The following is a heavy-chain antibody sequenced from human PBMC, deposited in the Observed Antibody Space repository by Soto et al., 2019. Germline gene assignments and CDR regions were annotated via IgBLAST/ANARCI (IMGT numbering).Heavy chain of an antibody. J-gene: IGHJ5*02. CDR3: ASGGHDYGEYYWFDH. Sequence: QLQLQESGSGLVKPSQTLSLTCAVSGGSISSCGYSWSWIRQPPGKVLEWIGYIYHSGSTYYNPSLKSRLTISIDRSKNQLPLKLSSVTAAETDVDYCASGGHDYGEYYWFDHWGQGTLVTVSS. D-gene: IGHD4-17*01. V-gene: IGHV4-30-2*01. CDR2: IYHSGST. CDR1: GGSISSCGYS.